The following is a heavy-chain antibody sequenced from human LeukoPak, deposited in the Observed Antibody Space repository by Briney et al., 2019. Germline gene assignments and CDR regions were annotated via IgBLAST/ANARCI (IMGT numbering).Heavy chain of an antibody. CDR3: ARDRRIAVAGTGMDC. V-gene: IGHV1-2*02. D-gene: IGHD6-19*01. CDR1: GYTFTGYY. J-gene: IGHJ4*02. Sequence: ASAKVSCKASGYTFTGYYMHWVRQAPGQGLEWMGWINPNSGGTNYAQKFQGRVTMTRDTSISTAYMELSRLRSDDTAVYYCARDRRIAVAGTGMDCWGQGTLVTVSS. CDR2: INPNSGGT.